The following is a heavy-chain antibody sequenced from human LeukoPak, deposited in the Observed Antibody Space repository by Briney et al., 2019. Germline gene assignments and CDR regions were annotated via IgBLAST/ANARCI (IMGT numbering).Heavy chain of an antibody. V-gene: IGHV1-69*13. CDR3: ARADYSGSGYYGMDV. J-gene: IGHJ6*02. CDR1: GGTFSRYA. Sequence: ASVKVSCKASGGTFSRYAINWVRQAPGQGLEWMGGIIPIFGTANYAQKFQGRVTITADESTSTAYMELSSLRSEDTAVYYCARADYSGSGYYGMDVWGQGTTVTVSS. CDR2: IIPIFGTA. D-gene: IGHD3-10*01.